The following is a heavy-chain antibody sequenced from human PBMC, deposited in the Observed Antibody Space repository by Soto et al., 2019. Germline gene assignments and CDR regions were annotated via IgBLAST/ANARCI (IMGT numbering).Heavy chain of an antibody. V-gene: IGHV3-21*01. D-gene: IGHD3-10*01. CDR3: AREHITLVRGGTYYFGS. CDR1: GFTFSSYS. Sequence: GGSLRLSCAASGFTFSSYSMNWVRQAPGKGLEWVSSISSSSSYIYYADSVKGRFTISRDNAKNSLYLQMNSLRAEDTAVYYCAREHITLVRGGTYYFGSWGQGTLVTVSS. J-gene: IGHJ4*02. CDR2: ISSSSSYI.